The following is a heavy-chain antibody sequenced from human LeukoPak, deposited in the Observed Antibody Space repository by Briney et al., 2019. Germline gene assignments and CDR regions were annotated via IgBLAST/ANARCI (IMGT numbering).Heavy chain of an antibody. CDR3: AKDTAVAGTSDY. V-gene: IGHV3-23*01. J-gene: IGHJ4*02. Sequence: GGSLRLSCAASGFTFSSYAMSWVRQALGKGLEWVSAISGSGGSTYYADSVKGRFTISRDNSKNTLYLQMNSLRAEDTAVYYCAKDTAVAGTSDYWGQGTLVTVSS. CDR2: ISGSGGST. CDR1: GFTFSSYA. D-gene: IGHD6-19*01.